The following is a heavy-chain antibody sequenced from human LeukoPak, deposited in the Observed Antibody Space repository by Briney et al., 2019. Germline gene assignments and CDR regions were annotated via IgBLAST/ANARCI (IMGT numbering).Heavy chain of an antibody. D-gene: IGHD2-15*01. Sequence: SETLSLTCTVSGGSISSYYWSWIRQPPGKGREWIGYIYYSGSTNYNPSLKSRVTISVDTSKNQFSLKLSSVTAADTAVYYCAREGLNCSGGSCYTVFDYWGQGTLVTVSS. CDR3: AREGLNCSGGSCYTVFDY. CDR2: IYYSGST. V-gene: IGHV4-59*01. J-gene: IGHJ4*02. CDR1: GGSISSYY.